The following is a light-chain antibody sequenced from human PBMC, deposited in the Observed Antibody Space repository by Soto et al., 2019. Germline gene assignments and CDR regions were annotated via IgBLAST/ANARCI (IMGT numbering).Light chain of an antibody. CDR1: QSVSSSY. Sequence: EIVLTQSPGTLSLSPGERATLSCRASQSVSSSYLVWYQQKPGQAPRLLIYGASTRATDIPDRFSGGRSGTDFTLIISRLEPEDFAVYYCQHYGSSPPYTFGQGTKLEIK. J-gene: IGKJ2*01. CDR3: QHYGSSPPYT. V-gene: IGKV3-20*01. CDR2: GAS.